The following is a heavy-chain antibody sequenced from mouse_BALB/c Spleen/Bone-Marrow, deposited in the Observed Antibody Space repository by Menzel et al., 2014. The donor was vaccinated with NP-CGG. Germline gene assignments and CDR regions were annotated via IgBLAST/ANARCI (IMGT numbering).Heavy chain of an antibody. J-gene: IGHJ3*01. CDR3: ARGAARATWFAY. CDR1: GFTFSSFG. CDR2: ISSGSSTI. D-gene: IGHD3-1*01. Sequence: EVKLMESGGGLAQPGGSRKLSCAASGFTFSSFGMHWVRQAPEKGLEWVAYISSGSSTIYYADTVKGRFTISRDNPKNTLFLQMTSLRSEDTAMYYCARGAARATWFAYWGQGTLVTVSA. V-gene: IGHV5-17*02.